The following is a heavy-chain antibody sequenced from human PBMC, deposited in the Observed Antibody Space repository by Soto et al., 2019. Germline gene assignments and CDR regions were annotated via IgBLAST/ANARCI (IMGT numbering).Heavy chain of an antibody. CDR2: ISYDGSNK. J-gene: IGHJ5*02. CDR3: AKDYGYCSGGSCYSSGWFDP. D-gene: IGHD2-15*01. V-gene: IGHV3-30*18. CDR1: GFTFSSYG. Sequence: QVQLVESGGGVVQPGRSLRLSCAASGFTFSSYGMHWVRQAAGKGLEWVAVISYDGSNKYYADSVKGRFTISRDNSKNTLYLQMNSLRAEDTAVYYCAKDYGYCSGGSCYSSGWFDPWGQGTLVTVSS.